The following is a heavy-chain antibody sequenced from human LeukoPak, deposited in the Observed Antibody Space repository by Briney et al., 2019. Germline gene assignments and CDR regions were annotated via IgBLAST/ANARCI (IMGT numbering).Heavy chain of an antibody. CDR3: ARRQEGARAFDI. J-gene: IGHJ3*02. Sequence: SETLSLTCTVSGGSISSYYWSWIRQPPGKGLEWIGYIYYSGSTNYNPSLKSRVTISVDTSKNQFSLMLSSVTAADTAVYYCARRQEGARAFDIWGQGTMVTVSS. V-gene: IGHV4-59*08. D-gene: IGHD1-26*01. CDR1: GGSISSYY. CDR2: IYYSGST.